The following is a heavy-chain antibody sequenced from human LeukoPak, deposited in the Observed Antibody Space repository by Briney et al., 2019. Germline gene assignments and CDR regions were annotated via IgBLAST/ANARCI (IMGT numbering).Heavy chain of an antibody. J-gene: IGHJ4*02. D-gene: IGHD1-26*01. CDR3: TRHSGCYYEFDY. CDR1: GFTLGEYA. Sequence: SLRLACTASGFTLGEYAMDWFRQAPGKGLEWVGFIRSKGYGGTKEYAASVKGRFTISRDDSKSIAYLQMNSLKTEDTAVYYCTRHSGCYYEFDYWGQGTLVTVSS. CDR2: IRSKGYGGTK. V-gene: IGHV3-49*03.